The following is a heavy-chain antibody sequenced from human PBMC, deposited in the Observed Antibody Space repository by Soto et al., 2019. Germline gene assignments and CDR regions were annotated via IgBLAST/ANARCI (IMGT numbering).Heavy chain of an antibody. D-gene: IGHD4-17*01. CDR1: GYTFTSYG. CDR2: ISAYNGNT. V-gene: IGHV1-18*01. Sequence: QVQLVQSGAEVKKPGASVKVSCKASGYTFTSYGISWVRQAPGQGLEWMGWISAYNGNTNYAQKLQGRVTMTTDTSPSTAYMELRSLRSDDTAVYYCARDPYGEGMVDYYYGMDVWGQGTTVTVSS. J-gene: IGHJ6*02. CDR3: ARDPYGEGMVDYYYGMDV.